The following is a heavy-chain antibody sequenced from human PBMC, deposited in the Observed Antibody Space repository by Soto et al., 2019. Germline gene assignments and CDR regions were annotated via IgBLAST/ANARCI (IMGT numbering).Heavy chain of an antibody. CDR3: ASNYGSGDPAFDS. CDR2: ANPILSMS. Sequence: QVQLVQSGAEVKSAGSSVKVSCKASGDTFNFYSINWVRQAPGLGLEWVGRANPILSMSNYAQRFQGRVTMTADKSTGTAYMELRNKRSEDTAIYYCASNYGSGDPAFDSWGQGALVTVSS. D-gene: IGHD3-10*01. J-gene: IGHJ4*02. V-gene: IGHV1-69*02. CDR1: GDTFNFYS.